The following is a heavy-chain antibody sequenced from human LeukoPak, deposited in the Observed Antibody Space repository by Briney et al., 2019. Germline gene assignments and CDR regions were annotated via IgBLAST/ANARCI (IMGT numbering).Heavy chain of an antibody. CDR3: AREKSGYSYGPHDY. Sequence: GGSLRLSCAASGFTFSNYWMSWVRQAPGKGLEWVANIKQDGSEKYYVDSVKGRFTISRDNAKNSLYLQMNSLRAEDTAVYYCAREKSGYSYGPHDYWGQGTLVTVSS. J-gene: IGHJ4*02. CDR2: IKQDGSEK. V-gene: IGHV3-7*01. CDR1: GFTFSNYW. D-gene: IGHD5-18*01.